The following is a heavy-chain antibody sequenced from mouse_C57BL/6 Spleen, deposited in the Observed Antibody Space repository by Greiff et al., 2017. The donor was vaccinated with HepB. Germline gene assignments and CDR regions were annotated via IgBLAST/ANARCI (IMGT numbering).Heavy chain of an antibody. V-gene: IGHV1-78*01. CDR2: IYPRDGST. CDR3: ARNAYYSNYVDYFDY. J-gene: IGHJ2*01. D-gene: IGHD2-5*01. Sequence: QVQLQQSDAELVKPGASVKISCKVSGYTFTDHTIHWMKQRPEQGLEWIGYIYPRDGSTKYNEKFKGKATLTADKSSSTAYMQLNSLTSEDSAVYFCARNAYYSNYVDYFDYWGQGTTLTVSS. CDR1: GYTFTDHT.